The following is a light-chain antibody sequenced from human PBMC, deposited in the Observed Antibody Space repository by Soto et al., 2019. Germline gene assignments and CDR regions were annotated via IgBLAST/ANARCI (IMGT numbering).Light chain of an antibody. V-gene: IGKV1-9*01. CDR2: AAS. Sequence: IELTQSPSPRSASVGNRVTITCRASQGISSYLAWYQQKPGKAPKLLIYAASTLQSGVPSRFSGSGSGTDFTLTISSLQPEDFATYYCQQLNSYPLTFGGGTKVDIK. J-gene: IGKJ4*01. CDR3: QQLNSYPLT. CDR1: QGISSY.